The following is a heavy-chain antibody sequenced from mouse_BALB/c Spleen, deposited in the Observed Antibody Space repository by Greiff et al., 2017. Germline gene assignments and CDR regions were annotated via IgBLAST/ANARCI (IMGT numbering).Heavy chain of an antibody. D-gene: IGHD2-12*01. Sequence: EVQLQESGGGLVKPGGSLKLSCAASGFTFSSYAMSWVRQSPEKRLEWVAEISSGGSYTYYPDTVTGRFTIARDNAKNTLYLEMSSLRSEDTAMYYCASAYYKRGYAMDYWGQGTSVTVSS. CDR2: ISSGGSYT. CDR3: ASAYYKRGYAMDY. CDR1: GFTFSSYA. J-gene: IGHJ4*01. V-gene: IGHV5-9-4*01.